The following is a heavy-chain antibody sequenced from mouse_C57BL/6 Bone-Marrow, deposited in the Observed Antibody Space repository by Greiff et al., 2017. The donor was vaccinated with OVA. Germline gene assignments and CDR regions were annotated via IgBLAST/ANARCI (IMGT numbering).Heavy chain of an antibody. J-gene: IGHJ1*03. V-gene: IGHV2-3*01. CDR2: IWGDGST. Sequence: VQVVESGPGLVAPSQSLSITCTVSGFSLTSYGVSWVRQPPGKGLEWLGVIWGDGSTNYHSALISRLSISKDNSKSQVFLKLNSLQTDDTATYYCATSTMVTPYWYFDVWGTGTTVTVSS. CDR1: GFSLTSYG. CDR3: ATSTMVTPYWYFDV. D-gene: IGHD2-2*01.